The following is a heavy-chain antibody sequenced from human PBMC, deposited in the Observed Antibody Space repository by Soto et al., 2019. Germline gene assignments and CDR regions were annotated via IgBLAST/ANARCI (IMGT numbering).Heavy chain of an antibody. Sequence: PSETLSLTCTVSGGSISSYYWNWIRQPPGKGLEWIGYIYSSGSTNYNPSLKSRVIISIDTSENQFSLKLSSVTAADTAVYYCACLYPFFDILTGSQNFAFDIWGQGTMVTVSS. CDR1: GGSISSYY. D-gene: IGHD3-9*01. V-gene: IGHV4-59*01. CDR2: IYSSGST. J-gene: IGHJ3*02. CDR3: ACLYPFFDILTGSQNFAFDI.